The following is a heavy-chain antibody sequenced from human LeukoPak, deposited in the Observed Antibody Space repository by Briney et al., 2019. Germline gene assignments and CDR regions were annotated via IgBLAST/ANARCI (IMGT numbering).Heavy chain of an antibody. Sequence: SETLSLTCTVSGGSISSYYWSWVRQPPGKGLEWVGYVYYSGSTTYNPSLKSRVTISVDTSKNQFSLKLSSVTAADTAVYYCARAPYTSGFYFFDPWGQGTLVTVSS. CDR1: GGSISSYY. J-gene: IGHJ5*02. CDR2: VYYSGST. CDR3: ARAPYTSGFYFFDP. D-gene: IGHD3-22*01. V-gene: IGHV4-59*13.